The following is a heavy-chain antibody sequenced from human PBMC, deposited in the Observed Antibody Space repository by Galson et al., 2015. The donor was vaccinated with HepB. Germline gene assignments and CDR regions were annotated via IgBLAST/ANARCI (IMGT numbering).Heavy chain of an antibody. D-gene: IGHD2-15*01. Sequence: SLRLSCAASGFTFGDYAMSWFRQAPGKGLEWVGFIRSKAYGGTTEYAASVKGRFTISRDDSKSIAYLQMNSLKTEDTAVYYCTRDGSFLWNWISGFDYWGQGTLVTVSS. CDR2: IRSKAYGGTT. J-gene: IGHJ4*02. CDR3: TRDGSFLWNWISGFDY. CDR1: GFTFGDYA. V-gene: IGHV3-49*03.